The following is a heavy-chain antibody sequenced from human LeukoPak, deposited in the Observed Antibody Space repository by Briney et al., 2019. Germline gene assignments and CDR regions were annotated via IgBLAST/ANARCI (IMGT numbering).Heavy chain of an antibody. V-gene: IGHV3-13*01. D-gene: IGHD6-13*01. CDR3: ARAAYSSTWYSRYFDL. CDR2: IGTAGEM. CDR1: GFTFSSYD. Sequence: GGSLRLSCAASGFTFSSYDIHWVRQATGKGLEWVSGIGTAGEMYYPGSVKGRFTISRENAKNYLYLQMNSLRAGDTAVYYCARAAYSSTWYSRYFDLWGRGTLVTVSS. J-gene: IGHJ2*01.